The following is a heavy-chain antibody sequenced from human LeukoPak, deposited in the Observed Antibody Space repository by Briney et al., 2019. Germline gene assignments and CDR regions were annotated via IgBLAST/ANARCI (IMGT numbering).Heavy chain of an antibody. J-gene: IGHJ4*02. Sequence: ASVKVSCKASGYTFTTYYMHWVRQAPGQGLEWMGTINPSGGSTSYAQNFQGRLTMTRDTSTSTVYMELSSLRSDDTAVYYCARGSAWVTPFDYWGQGTLVTVSS. V-gene: IGHV1-46*01. CDR2: INPSGGST. D-gene: IGHD2-21*02. CDR3: ARGSAWVTPFDY. CDR1: GYTFTTYY.